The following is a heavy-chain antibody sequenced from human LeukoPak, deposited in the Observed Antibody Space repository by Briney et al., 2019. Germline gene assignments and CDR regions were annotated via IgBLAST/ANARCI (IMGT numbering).Heavy chain of an antibody. D-gene: IGHD3-22*01. V-gene: IGHV3-11*04. Sequence: GGSLRLSCAASGFTFSDYYMSWIRQAPGKGLEWVSYISSSGSTIYYADSVKGRFTISRDNAKNSLYLQMNSLRAEDTAVYYCARDLGYYDSGGYTNWFDPWGQGTLVTVSS. CDR3: ARDLGYYDSGGYTNWFDP. CDR1: GFTFSDYY. J-gene: IGHJ5*02. CDR2: ISSSGSTI.